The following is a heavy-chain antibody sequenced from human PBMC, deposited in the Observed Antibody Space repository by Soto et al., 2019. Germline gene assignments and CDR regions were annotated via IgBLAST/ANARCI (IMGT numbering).Heavy chain of an antibody. CDR1: GFTFSSYG. D-gene: IGHD2-2*01. CDR2: ISDDGSKK. CDR3: AKYNMVVGAVDQYNNMDV. V-gene: IGHV3-30*18. J-gene: IGHJ6*02. Sequence: QVQLVESGGGVVQPGGSLRLSCAASGFTFSSYGMHWVRQAPGKGLEWVALISDDGSKKYYIDSVKGRFIISRDNSKNTLYLQMNRLRSEDTAVYYCAKYNMVVGAVDQYNNMDVWGHGTTVSASS.